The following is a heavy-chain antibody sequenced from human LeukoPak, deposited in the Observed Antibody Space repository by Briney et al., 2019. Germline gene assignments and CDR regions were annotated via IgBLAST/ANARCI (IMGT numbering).Heavy chain of an antibody. CDR3: ARDSSSGWSDIDY. CDR2: INAGNGNT. Sequence: ASVKVSCKASGYTFTSYATHWVRQAPGQRLEWMGWINAGNGNTKYSQKFQGRVTITRDTSASTAYMELSRLRSEDTAVYYCARDSSSGWSDIDYWGQGTLVTVSS. D-gene: IGHD6-19*01. CDR1: GYTFTSYA. J-gene: IGHJ4*02. V-gene: IGHV1-3*01.